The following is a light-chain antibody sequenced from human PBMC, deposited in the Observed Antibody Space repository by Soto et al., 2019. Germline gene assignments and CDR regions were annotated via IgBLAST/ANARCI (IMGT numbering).Light chain of an antibody. V-gene: IGKV3-11*01. CDR2: DAS. J-gene: IGKJ2*02. CDR1: QSVSSY. CDR3: QQRSNWPTGT. Sequence: EIVLTQSPATLSLSPGERATLSCRASQSVSSYLAWYQQKPGQAPRLLIYDASNRATGIPARFSGSGSGTDFTLPISSLEPEDCAVYYCQQRSNWPTGTFGQGTQLEI.